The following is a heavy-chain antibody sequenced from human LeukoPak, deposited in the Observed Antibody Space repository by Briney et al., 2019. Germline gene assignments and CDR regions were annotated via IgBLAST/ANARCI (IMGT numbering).Heavy chain of an antibody. CDR1: GGSISSSSYY. V-gene: IGHV3-11*04. J-gene: IGHJ4*02. CDR2: ISSSGSTI. Sequence: NPSETLSLTCTVSGGSISSSSYYWGWIRQPPGKGLEWVSYISSSGSTIYYADSVKGRFTISRDNAKNSLYLQMNSLRAEDTAVYYCARDYYDSSGNQNFDYWGQGTLVTVSS. D-gene: IGHD3-22*01. CDR3: ARDYYDSSGNQNFDY.